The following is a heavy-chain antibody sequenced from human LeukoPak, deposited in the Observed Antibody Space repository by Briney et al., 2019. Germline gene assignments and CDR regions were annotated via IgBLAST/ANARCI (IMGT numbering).Heavy chain of an antibody. Sequence: GGSLRLSCAASGFTFSSYWMSWVRQAPGKGLEWLANIKQDGTEKNYLNSVKGRFTIFRDNAKNSLYLQMNSLRAEDTAVYYCARDYSGWGQGTLVTVSS. CDR1: GFTFSSYW. J-gene: IGHJ4*02. CDR3: ARDYSG. V-gene: IGHV3-7*01. CDR2: IKQDGTEK. D-gene: IGHD1-26*01.